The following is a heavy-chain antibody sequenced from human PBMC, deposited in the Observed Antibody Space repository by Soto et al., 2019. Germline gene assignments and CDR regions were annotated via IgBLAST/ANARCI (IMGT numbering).Heavy chain of an antibody. CDR3: ARVDNRGYSGYPVFDY. CDR1: GDRVSSNSAA. Sequence: SQTLSLTCAISGDRVSSNSAAWNWIRQSPSRGLEWLGRTYYRSKWYNDYAVSVKSRITINPDTSKNQFSLQLNSVTPEDTAVYYCARVDNRGYSGYPVFDYWGQGTLVTVSS. CDR2: TYYRSKWYN. V-gene: IGHV6-1*01. J-gene: IGHJ4*02. D-gene: IGHD5-12*01.